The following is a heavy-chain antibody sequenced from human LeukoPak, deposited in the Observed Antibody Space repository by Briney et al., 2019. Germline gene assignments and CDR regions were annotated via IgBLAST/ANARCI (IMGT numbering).Heavy chain of an antibody. CDR3: ARDYYDSSGYYPEYFQH. V-gene: IGHV6-1*01. D-gene: IGHD3-22*01. Sequence: SQTLSLTCAISGDSVSSNSAAWNWIRQSPSRGLEWLRRTYYRSKWYNDYAISVKSRITINPDTSKNQFSLQLNSVTPEDTAVYYCARDYYDSSGYYPEYFQHWGQGTLVTVSS. J-gene: IGHJ1*01. CDR1: GDSVSSNSAA. CDR2: TYYRSKWYN.